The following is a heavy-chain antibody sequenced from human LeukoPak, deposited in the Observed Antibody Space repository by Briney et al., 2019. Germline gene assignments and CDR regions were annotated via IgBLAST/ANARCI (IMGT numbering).Heavy chain of an antibody. J-gene: IGHJ5*02. CDR1: GFTFSDYA. CDR3: AKGLFGGDNWFDP. D-gene: IGHD3-10*01. V-gene: IGHV3-23*01. Sequence: PGGSLRLSCAASGFTFSDYAMNWVRQASGTGLEWVSSISGSGDSTYYADSVKGRLIISRDNSKNTLYLQMNSLRVEDTAVYYCAKGLFGGDNWFDPWDQGTLVTVSS. CDR2: ISGSGDST.